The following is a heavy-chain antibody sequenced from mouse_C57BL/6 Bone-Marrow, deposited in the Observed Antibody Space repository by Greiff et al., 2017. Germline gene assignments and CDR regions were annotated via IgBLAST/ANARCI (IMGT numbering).Heavy chain of an antibody. D-gene: IGHD4-1*01. V-gene: IGHV1-82*01. CDR3: SRYFNCGCDYAMDY. J-gene: IGHJ4*01. CDR2: IYPGDGDT. CDR1: GYAFSSSW. Sequence: QVQLQQSGPELVKPGASVKLSCKASGYAFSSSWMNWVKQRPGKGLEWIGRIYPGDGDTNYNGKLKGKATLTADKSSSTAYMQLSSLTSEDSAVYFFSRYFNCGCDYAMDYWGQGTLVTVSS.